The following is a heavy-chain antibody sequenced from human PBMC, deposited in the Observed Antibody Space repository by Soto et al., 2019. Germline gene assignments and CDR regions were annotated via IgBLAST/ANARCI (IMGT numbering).Heavy chain of an antibody. CDR1: GFTFSRSW. J-gene: IGHJ4*02. V-gene: IGHV3-7*01. Sequence: GGSLRLSCAASGFTFSRSWMSWVRQAPGKGLEWVATIKQDGSEKYYVDSVKGRFTISRDNAKSSFYLQMNSLRDEDSALYYCATPRDPFDYWGQGTPVTVSS. CDR3: ATPRDPFDY. CDR2: IKQDGSEK.